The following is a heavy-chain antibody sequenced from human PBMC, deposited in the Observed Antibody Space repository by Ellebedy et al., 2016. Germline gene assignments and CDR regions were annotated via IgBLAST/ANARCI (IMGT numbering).Heavy chain of an antibody. J-gene: IGHJ4*02. CDR3: YYGHYSGY. Sequence: GESLKISXAAAGFNFKDFFMSWVRQAPGKRLEWVSTISGGGDATYFADSVKGRFTISRDNSRNTVYLQMDSLKAADTAVYYCYYGHYSGYWGQGTLVTVSS. D-gene: IGHD4-17*01. V-gene: IGHV3-23*01. CDR1: GFNFKDFF. CDR2: ISGGGDAT.